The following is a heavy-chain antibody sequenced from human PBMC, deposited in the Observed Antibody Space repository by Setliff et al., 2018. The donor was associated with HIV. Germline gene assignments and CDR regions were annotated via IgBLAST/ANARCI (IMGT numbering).Heavy chain of an antibody. J-gene: IGHJ1*01. CDR2: IYYSGST. D-gene: IGHD3-22*01. CDR3: ARQWRDQYNSGVSTEYFQH. CDR1: GGSISSYY. V-gene: IGHV4-59*08. Sequence: LSLTCTVSGGSISSYYWSWIRQPPGKGLEWIGYIYYSGSTNYNPSLKSRVTISVDTSKNQFSLKLRSVTAADTAVYYCARQWRDQYNSGVSTEYFQHWG.